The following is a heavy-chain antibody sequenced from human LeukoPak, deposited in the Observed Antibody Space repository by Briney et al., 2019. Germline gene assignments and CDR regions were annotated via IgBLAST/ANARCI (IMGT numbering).Heavy chain of an antibody. V-gene: IGHV3-21*01. J-gene: IGHJ4*02. CDR1: GFTFSSYS. CDR2: ISSSSSYI. CDR3: ARGGSGVVVLEGGFDY. Sequence: GGSLRLSCAASGFTFSSYSMNWVRQAPGKGLEWVSSISSSSSYIYYADSVKGRFTISRDNAKNSLYLQMNSLRAEDTAVYYCARGGSGVVVLEGGFDYWGQGTLVTVSS. D-gene: IGHD2-2*01.